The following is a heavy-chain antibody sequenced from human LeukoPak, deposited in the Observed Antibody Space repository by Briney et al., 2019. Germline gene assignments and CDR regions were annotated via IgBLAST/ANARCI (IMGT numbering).Heavy chain of an antibody. D-gene: IGHD5-18*01. CDR1: GGSISSSSYY. CDR3: ARTWIQLWPTFDY. J-gene: IGHJ4*02. Sequence: SETLSLTCTVSGGSISSSSYYWGWIRQPPGKGLEWIGSIYYSGSTYYNPSLKSRVTISVDTSKNQFSLKLSSVTAADTAVYYCARTWIQLWPTFDYWGQGTLVTVSS. CDR2: IYYSGST. V-gene: IGHV4-39*01.